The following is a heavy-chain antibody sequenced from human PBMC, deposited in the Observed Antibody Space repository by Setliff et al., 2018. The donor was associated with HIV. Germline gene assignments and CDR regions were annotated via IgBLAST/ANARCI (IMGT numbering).Heavy chain of an antibody. Sequence: GGSLRLSCAASGFTFSNYWMHWVRQAPGKGLMWVSRISTDGSSTIYADSVKGRFTISRDNAKNTLFLYMDSLRPEDTAVYYCARVVSPDSSDYYYYYMDVWGKGTTVTVSS. D-gene: IGHD4-4*01. CDR1: GFTFSNYW. V-gene: IGHV3-74*01. J-gene: IGHJ6*03. CDR2: ISTDGSST. CDR3: ARVVSPDSSDYYYYYMDV.